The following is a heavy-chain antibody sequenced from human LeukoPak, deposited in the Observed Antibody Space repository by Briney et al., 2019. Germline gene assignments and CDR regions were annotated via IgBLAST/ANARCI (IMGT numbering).Heavy chain of an antibody. CDR3: ARAGVVVVAADHDAFDI. J-gene: IGHJ3*02. CDR1: GGSISSYY. Sequence: PSETLSLTCTVSGGSISSYYWSWLRQPPGKGLEWIGYIYYSGSTNYNPSLKSRVTISVDTSKNQFSLKLSSVTAADTAVYYCARAGVVVVAADHDAFDIWGQGTMVTVSS. V-gene: IGHV4-59*01. D-gene: IGHD2-15*01. CDR2: IYYSGST.